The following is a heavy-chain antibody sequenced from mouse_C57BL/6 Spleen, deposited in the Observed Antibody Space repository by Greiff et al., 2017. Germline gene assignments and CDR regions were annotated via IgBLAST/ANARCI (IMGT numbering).Heavy chain of an antibody. CDR3: ARGGDDYDGNYYAMDY. D-gene: IGHD2-4*01. J-gene: IGHJ4*01. CDR1: GFTFSSYA. V-gene: IGHV5-4*01. CDR2: ISDGGSYT. Sequence: EVQRVESGGGLVKPGGSLKLSCAASGFTFSSYAMSWVRQTPEKRLEWVATISDGGSYTYYPDNVKGRFTISRDNAKNNLYLQMSHLKSEDTAMYYCARGGDDYDGNYYAMDYWGQGTSVTVSS.